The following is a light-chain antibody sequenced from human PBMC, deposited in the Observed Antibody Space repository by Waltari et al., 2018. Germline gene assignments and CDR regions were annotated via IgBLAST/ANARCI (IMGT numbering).Light chain of an antibody. V-gene: IGKV1-39*01. J-gene: IGKJ1*01. CDR3: QQSYSLPWT. CDR2: AAS. Sequence: DIQMTQSPSSLSASVGDKVTITCRAGQTINKYLNWYQQKPGKAPRVLIYAASTLRSGVPSRFRGGGSGTDFTLTISSLQPEDFGTYFCQQSYSLPWTFGQGTKVEIE. CDR1: QTINKY.